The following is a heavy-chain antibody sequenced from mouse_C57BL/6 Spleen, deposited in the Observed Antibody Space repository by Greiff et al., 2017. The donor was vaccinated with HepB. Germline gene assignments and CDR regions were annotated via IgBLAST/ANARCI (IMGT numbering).Heavy chain of an antibody. Sequence: EVQLQQSGPVLVKPGASVKMSCKASGYTFTDYYMNWVKQSHGKSLEWIGVINPYNGGTSYNQKFKGKATLTVDKSSSTAYMELNSLTSEDSAVYYCARSDYASSGYAMDYWGQGTSVTVSS. CDR1: GYTFTDYY. CDR2: INPYNGGT. J-gene: IGHJ4*01. D-gene: IGHD1-1*01. CDR3: ARSDYASSGYAMDY. V-gene: IGHV1-19*01.